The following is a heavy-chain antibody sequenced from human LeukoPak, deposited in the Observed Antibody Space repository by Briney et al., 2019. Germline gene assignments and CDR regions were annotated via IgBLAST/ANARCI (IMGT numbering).Heavy chain of an antibody. J-gene: IGHJ4*02. D-gene: IGHD3-10*01. CDR3: ARLGLSGPNFDY. CDR1: GFTFSSYD. V-gene: IGHV3-30*03. Sequence: GRSLRLSCAASGFTFSSYDMHWVRQAPGKGLEWVTVISYDGSNKYYGDSVKGRFTISRDNSKNTLYLKMNSLRAEDTAVYYCARLGLSGPNFDYWGQGTLVTVSS. CDR2: ISYDGSNK.